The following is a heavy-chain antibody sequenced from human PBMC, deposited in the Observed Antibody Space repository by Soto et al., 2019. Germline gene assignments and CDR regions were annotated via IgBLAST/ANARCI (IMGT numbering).Heavy chain of an antibody. CDR1: GGTFSSYA. Sequence: GASVKVSCKASGGTFSSYAISWVRQAPGQGLEWMGGIIPIFGTAKYSQKFQGRVTITRDTSASTAYMELSSLRSEDTAVYYCAREYYDFWSGYYRFDYWGQGTLVTVSS. J-gene: IGHJ4*02. D-gene: IGHD3-3*01. CDR3: AREYYDFWSGYYRFDY. CDR2: IIPIFGTA. V-gene: IGHV1-69*05.